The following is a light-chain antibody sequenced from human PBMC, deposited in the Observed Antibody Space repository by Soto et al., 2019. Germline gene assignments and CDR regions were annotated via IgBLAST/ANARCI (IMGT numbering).Light chain of an antibody. Sequence: DIQMTQSPSSVSASVGDRVTITCRASQGISSWLAWYQQKPGKAPKLLIYAASSLQSGVPSRFSGSGSGTDFTLTISRLEAEDFAVYYCQQYDTSPRTFGQGTKVEIK. CDR1: QGISSW. V-gene: IGKV1-12*01. CDR2: AAS. J-gene: IGKJ2*01. CDR3: QQYDTSPRT.